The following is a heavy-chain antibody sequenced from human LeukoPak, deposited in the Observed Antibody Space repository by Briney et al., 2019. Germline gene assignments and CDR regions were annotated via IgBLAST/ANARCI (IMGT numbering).Heavy chain of an antibody. CDR3: ARVGGYCSSTSCYTKGYDY. D-gene: IGHD2-2*02. J-gene: IGHJ4*02. CDR1: GGSISSGGYY. V-gene: IGHV4-31*03. CDR2: IYYSGST. Sequence: SEALSLTCTVSGGSISSGGYYWSWIRQHPGKGLEWIGYIYYSGSTYYNPSLKSRVTISVDTSKNQFSLKLSSVTAADTAVYYCARVGGYCSSTSCYTKGYDYWGQGTLVTVSS.